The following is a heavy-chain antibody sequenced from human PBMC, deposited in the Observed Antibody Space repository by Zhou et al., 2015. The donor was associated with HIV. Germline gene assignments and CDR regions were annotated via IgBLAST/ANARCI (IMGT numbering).Heavy chain of an antibody. D-gene: IGHD3-22*01. CDR3: ARGLGSYDSRTYSYLYY. CDR2: MNPKSGNT. CDR1: GYTFTSYD. J-gene: IGHJ4*01. V-gene: IGHV1-8*01. Sequence: QVQLVQSGAEVKKPGASVKVSCKASGYTFTSYDINWVRQATGQGLEWMGWMNPKSGNTIYAQKFQGRVTMTRDTSISTAYMELSSLTSEDTAVYFCARGLGSYDSRTYSYLYYWGQEPWSPSPQ.